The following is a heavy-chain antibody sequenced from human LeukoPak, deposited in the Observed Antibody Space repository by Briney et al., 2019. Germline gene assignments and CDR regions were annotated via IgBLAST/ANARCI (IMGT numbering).Heavy chain of an antibody. D-gene: IGHD3-10*01. CDR1: GFTFSTYS. CDR2: ISSDSSTI. Sequence: GGSLRLSCAASGFTFSTYSINWVRQAPGKGLEWVSYISSDSSTIYYADSLKGRFTISRDNSKNTLYLQMNSLRAEDTTVYYCAKDRAYYYGSGSSIPSGPIDYWGQGTLVTVSS. J-gene: IGHJ4*02. V-gene: IGHV3-48*01. CDR3: AKDRAYYYGSGSSIPSGPIDY.